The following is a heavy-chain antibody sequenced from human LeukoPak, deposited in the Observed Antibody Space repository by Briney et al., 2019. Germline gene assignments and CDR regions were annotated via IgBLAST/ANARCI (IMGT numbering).Heavy chain of an antibody. Sequence: PGGSLRLSCAASGFTFSSYWMSWVRQAPGKGLEWVANIKQDGSEKYYVDSVKGRFATSRDNAKNSLYLQMNSLRAEDTAVYYCAREGISPMYDIWGQGTMVTVSS. CDR2: IKQDGSEK. CDR3: AREGISPMYDI. V-gene: IGHV3-7*01. D-gene: IGHD2-15*01. CDR1: GFTFSSYW. J-gene: IGHJ3*02.